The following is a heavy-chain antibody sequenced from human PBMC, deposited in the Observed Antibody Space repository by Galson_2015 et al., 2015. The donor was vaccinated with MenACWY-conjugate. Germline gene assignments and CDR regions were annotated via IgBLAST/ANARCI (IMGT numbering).Heavy chain of an antibody. D-gene: IGHD5-18*01. J-gene: IGHJ3*01. CDR2: IWYDGSNK. V-gene: IGHV3-33*01. Sequence: SLRLSCAASGFIFSSYGMHWVRQAPGKGLEWVAVIWYDGSNKYYADSVKGRFTISRDKSKNTLYLQMNSLRAEDTAVYYCTREARGYSYSYARDAFDVWGQGTMLTVSS. CDR1: GFIFSSYG. CDR3: TREARGYSYSYARDAFDV.